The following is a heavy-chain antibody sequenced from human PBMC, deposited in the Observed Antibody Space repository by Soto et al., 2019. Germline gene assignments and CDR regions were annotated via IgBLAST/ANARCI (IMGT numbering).Heavy chain of an antibody. CDR2: IYYSGST. D-gene: IGHD5-12*01. J-gene: IGHJ6*02. Sequence: QVQLQESGPGLVKPSETLSLTCTVSGGSISSYYWSWIRQPPGKGLEWIGYIYYSGSTNYNPSLKSRVTISVDTSKNQFSLKLSSVTAADTAVYYCARGEVAMKYYYYGMDVWGQGTTVTVSS. V-gene: IGHV4-59*01. CDR3: ARGEVAMKYYYYGMDV. CDR1: GGSISSYY.